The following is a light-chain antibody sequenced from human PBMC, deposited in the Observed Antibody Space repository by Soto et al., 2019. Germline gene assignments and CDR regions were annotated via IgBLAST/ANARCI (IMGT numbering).Light chain of an antibody. J-gene: IGKJ2*01. Sequence: DIQMTQSPSSLSASVGDRVTITCQASQDISNYLNWYQQKPGKAPKLLIYDASNLETGVPSRFSGSGSVTDFPFTISSLQPEDIATYYCQQYDNLPYTFGQGTKLEIK. V-gene: IGKV1-33*01. CDR1: QDISNY. CDR3: QQYDNLPYT. CDR2: DAS.